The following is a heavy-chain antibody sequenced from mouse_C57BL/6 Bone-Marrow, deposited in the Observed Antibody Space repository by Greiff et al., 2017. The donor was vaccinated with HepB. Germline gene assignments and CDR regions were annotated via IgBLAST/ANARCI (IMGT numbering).Heavy chain of an antibody. CDR1: GFTFSSYA. V-gene: IGHV5-9-1*02. Sequence: EVMLVESGEGLVKPGGSLKLSCAASGFTFSSYAMSWVRQTPEKRLEWVAYISSGGDYIYYADTVKGRFTISRDNARNTLYLQMSSLKSEDTAMYYCTRRRTYYGLYAMDYWGQGTSVTVSS. D-gene: IGHD2-10*01. CDR3: TRRRTYYGLYAMDY. J-gene: IGHJ4*01. CDR2: ISSGGDYI.